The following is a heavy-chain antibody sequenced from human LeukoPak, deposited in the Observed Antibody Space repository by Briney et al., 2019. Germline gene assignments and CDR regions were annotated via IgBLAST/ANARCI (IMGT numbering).Heavy chain of an antibody. J-gene: IGHJ4*02. CDR1: GYTFTGYY. Sequence: ASVKVSCKASGYTFTGYYMHWVRQAPVQGLEWMGWINPNSGGTNYAQKFQGRVTMTRDTSISTAYMELSRLRSDDTAVYYCARDNSSSWYGVWHYWGQGTLVTVSS. V-gene: IGHV1-2*02. D-gene: IGHD6-13*01. CDR2: INPNSGGT. CDR3: ARDNSSSWYGVWHY.